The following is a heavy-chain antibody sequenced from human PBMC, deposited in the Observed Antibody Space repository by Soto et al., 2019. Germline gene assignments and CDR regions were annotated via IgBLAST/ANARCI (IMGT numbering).Heavy chain of an antibody. V-gene: IGHV3-30*18. D-gene: IGHD6-13*01. Sequence: LSLTCAASGFTFSSYGMHWVRQAPGKGLEWVAVISYDGSNKYYADSVKGRFTISRDNSKNTLYLQMNSLRAEDTAVYYCAKDGPGPGIAAAGTLGYWGQGTLVTSPQ. J-gene: IGHJ4*02. CDR2: ISYDGSNK. CDR3: AKDGPGPGIAAAGTLGY. CDR1: GFTFSSYG.